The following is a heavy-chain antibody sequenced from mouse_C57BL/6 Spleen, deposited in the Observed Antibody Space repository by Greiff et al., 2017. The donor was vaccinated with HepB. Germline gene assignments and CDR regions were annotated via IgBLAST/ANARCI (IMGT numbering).Heavy chain of an antibody. V-gene: IGHV1-54*01. Sequence: QVQLQQSGAELVRPGTSVKVSCKASGYAFTNYLIEWVKQRPGQGLEWIGVINPGSGGTNYNEKFKGKATLTADKSSSTAYMQLSSLTSEDSAVYFCARLWDEGAWFAYWGQGTLVTVSA. CDR1: GYAFTNYL. CDR2: INPGSGGT. J-gene: IGHJ3*01. D-gene: IGHD4-1*01. CDR3: ARLWDEGAWFAY.